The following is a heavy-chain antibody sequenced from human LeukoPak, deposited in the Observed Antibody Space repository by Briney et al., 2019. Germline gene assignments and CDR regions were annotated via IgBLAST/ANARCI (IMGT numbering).Heavy chain of an antibody. D-gene: IGHD2-15*01. CDR1: GGSISSYY. Sequence: SETLSLTCTVSGGSISSYYWNWIRQPAGKGLEWIGRIYTSGSTNYNPSLKSRVTMSVDTSKNQFSLKLSSVTAADTAVYYCARDPYCSGGSCLSYFDYWGQGTLVTVSS. J-gene: IGHJ4*02. CDR3: ARDPYCSGGSCLSYFDY. V-gene: IGHV4-4*07. CDR2: IYTSGST.